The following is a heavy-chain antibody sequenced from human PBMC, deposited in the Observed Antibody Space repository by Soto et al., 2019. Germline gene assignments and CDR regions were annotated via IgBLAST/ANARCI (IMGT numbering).Heavy chain of an antibody. V-gene: IGHV4-34*01. Sequence: SETLSLTCAVYGGSFSGYYWSWIRQPPGKGLEWIGEINHSGGTNYNPSLKSRVTISVDTSKNQFSLKLSSVTAADTAVYYCARRLLYSSSGLDVWGQGTTVTVSS. CDR3: ARRLLYSSSGLDV. CDR1: GGSFSGYY. J-gene: IGHJ6*02. CDR2: INHSGGT. D-gene: IGHD6-6*01.